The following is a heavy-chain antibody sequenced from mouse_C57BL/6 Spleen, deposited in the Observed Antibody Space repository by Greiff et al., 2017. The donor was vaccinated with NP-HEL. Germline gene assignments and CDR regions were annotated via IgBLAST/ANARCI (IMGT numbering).Heavy chain of an antibody. D-gene: IGHD1-1*01. Sequence: VQLQQSGAELVRPGASVKLSCKASGYTFTDYYINWVKQRPGQGLEWIARIYPGSGNTYYNEKFKGKATLTAEKSSSTAYMQLSSLTSEDSAVYFCARRGVVGDAMDYWGQGTSVTVSS. CDR1: GYTFTDYY. CDR3: ARRGVVGDAMDY. V-gene: IGHV1-76*01. CDR2: IYPGSGNT. J-gene: IGHJ4*01.